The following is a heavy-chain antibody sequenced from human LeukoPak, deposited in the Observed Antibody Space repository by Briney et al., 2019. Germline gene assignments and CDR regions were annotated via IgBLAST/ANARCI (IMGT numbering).Heavy chain of an antibody. V-gene: IGHV4-61*02. J-gene: IGHJ5*02. CDR1: GGSISSGSYY. CDR2: IYTSGST. CDR3: ARGLFKGWFDP. Sequence: SQTLSLTCTVSGGSISSGSYYWSWIRQPAGKELEWIGRIYTSGSTNYNPPLHNRVTLQIDTSKNQFSLKLSSVTAADTAVYYCARGLFKGWFDPWGQGTLVTVSS. D-gene: IGHD2-21*01.